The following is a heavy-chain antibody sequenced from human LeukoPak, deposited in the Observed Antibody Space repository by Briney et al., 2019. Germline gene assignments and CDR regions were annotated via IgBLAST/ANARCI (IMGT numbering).Heavy chain of an antibody. J-gene: IGHJ4*02. Sequence: ASVKVSCKASGYTLTGYYMHWVRQAPRQGLEWMGWISAYNGNTNYAQKLQGRVTMTTDTSTSTAYMELRSLRSDDTAVYYCARAAQLLPHFDYWGQGTLVTVSS. CDR3: ARAAQLLPHFDY. V-gene: IGHV1-18*04. D-gene: IGHD2-2*01. CDR2: ISAYNGNT. CDR1: GYTLTGYY.